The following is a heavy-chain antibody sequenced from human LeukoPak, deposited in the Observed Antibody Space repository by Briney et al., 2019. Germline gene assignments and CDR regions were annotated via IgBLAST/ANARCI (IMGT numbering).Heavy chain of an antibody. CDR2: IIPIFGTA. Sequence: SVKVSCKASGYTFTSYGISWVRQAPGQGLEWMGGIIPIFGTANYAQKFQGRVTITADESTSTAYMELSSLRSEDTAVYYCAREVGATTIPWFDPWGQGTLVTVSS. J-gene: IGHJ5*02. V-gene: IGHV1-69*13. CDR1: GYTFTSYG. D-gene: IGHD1-26*01. CDR3: AREVGATTIPWFDP.